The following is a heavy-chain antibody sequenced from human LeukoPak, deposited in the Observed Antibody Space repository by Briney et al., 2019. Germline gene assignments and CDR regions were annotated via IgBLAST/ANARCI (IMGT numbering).Heavy chain of an antibody. CDR3: ANCAQIVVVPAATEMWCSDWFDP. V-gene: IGHV3-23*01. J-gene: IGHJ5*02. D-gene: IGHD2-2*01. CDR2: ISGSGGST. CDR1: GFTFSSYA. Sequence: GGSLRLSCAASGFTFSSYAMSWVRQAPGKGLEWVSAISGSGGSTYYADSVKGRFTISRDNSKNTLYLQMNSLRAEDTAVYYCANCAQIVVVPAATEMWCSDWFDPWGQGTLVTVSS.